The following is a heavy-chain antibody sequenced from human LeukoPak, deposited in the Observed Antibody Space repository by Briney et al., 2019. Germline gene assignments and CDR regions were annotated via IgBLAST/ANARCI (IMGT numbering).Heavy chain of an antibody. Sequence: GASVKVSCKASGYTFTGYHMHWVRQAPGQGLEWMGWINPNSGGTNYAQKFQGRVTMTRDTSISTAYMELSRLRSDDTAVYYCARVGYCSSTSCYYWFDPWGQGTLVTVSS. D-gene: IGHD2-2*01. CDR1: GYTFTGYH. CDR3: ARVGYCSSTSCYYWFDP. V-gene: IGHV1-2*02. CDR2: INPNSGGT. J-gene: IGHJ5*02.